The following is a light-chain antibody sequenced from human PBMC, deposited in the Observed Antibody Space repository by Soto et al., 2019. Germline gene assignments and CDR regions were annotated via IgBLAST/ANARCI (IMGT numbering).Light chain of an antibody. CDR2: KAS. J-gene: IGKJ1*01. CDR3: QHYNVYPWT. V-gene: IGKV1-5*03. CDR1: QTISSW. Sequence: DLQMTQSPSTLSGSVGDRVTITCRASQTISSWLAWYQQKPGKAPKLLIYKASTLKSGVPSRFSGSGSGTEFTLTISSLQPDDFATYYCQHYNVYPWTFGQGTKVDIK.